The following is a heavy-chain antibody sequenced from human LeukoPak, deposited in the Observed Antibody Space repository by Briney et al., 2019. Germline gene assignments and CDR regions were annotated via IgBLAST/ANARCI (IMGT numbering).Heavy chain of an antibody. CDR3: ARTVHYSSGWSPTYYFDY. D-gene: IGHD6-19*01. V-gene: IGHV4-59*01. CDR1: GDSIHNSY. J-gene: IGHJ4*02. Sequence: NPSETLSLTCNVFGDSIHNSYWSWIRQPPGKGLEWIGHIYNIGNTNYNPSLKSRVTISEDTSKNQFSLSLSSVTAADTAVYFCARTVHYSSGWSPTYYFDYWGQGTLVTVSS. CDR2: IYNIGNT.